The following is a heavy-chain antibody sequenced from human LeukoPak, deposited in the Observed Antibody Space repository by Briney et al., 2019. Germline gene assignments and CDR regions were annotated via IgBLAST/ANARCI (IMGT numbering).Heavy chain of an antibody. J-gene: IGHJ4*02. D-gene: IGHD6-6*01. CDR1: GLTVSGYY. V-gene: IGHV3-66*02. CDR3: ARGGSSSSFDY. Sequence: GGSLRLSCAASGLTVSGYYMSWVRQAPGKGLEWVSFIQTGGSTYYADSVKGRFTIYRDDSKSTLYLQLSSLRGDDTAVYYCARGGSSSSFDYWGQGTLVTVSS. CDR2: IQTGGST.